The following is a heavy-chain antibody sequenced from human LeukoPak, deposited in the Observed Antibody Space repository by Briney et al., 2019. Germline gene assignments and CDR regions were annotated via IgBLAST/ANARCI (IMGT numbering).Heavy chain of an antibody. V-gene: IGHV4-4*07. CDR3: AREGRFLEWFEADYYYYYMDV. J-gene: IGHJ6*03. CDR2: IYTSGST. D-gene: IGHD3-3*01. Sequence: PSETLSLTCTVSGGSISSYYWSWIRQPAGKGLEWIGRIYTSGSTNYNPSLKSRVTMSVDTSKNQFSLKLSSMTAADTAVYYCAREGRFLEWFEADYYYYYMDVWGKGTTVTVSS. CDR1: GGSISSYY.